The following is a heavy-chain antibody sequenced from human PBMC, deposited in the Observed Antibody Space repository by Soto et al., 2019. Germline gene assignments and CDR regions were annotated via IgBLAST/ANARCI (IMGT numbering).Heavy chain of an antibody. CDR2: IDPSDSYT. Sequence: GESLKIACKGSGYSFTSYWISWVRQMPGKGLEWMGRIDPSDSYTNYSPSFQGHVTISADKSISTAYLQWSSLKASDTAMYYCAGHRRRDTYGENYYYYYYGMDVWGQGTTVTVSS. V-gene: IGHV5-10-1*01. D-gene: IGHD4-17*01. CDR3: AGHRRRDTYGENYYYYYYGMDV. CDR1: GYSFTSYW. J-gene: IGHJ6*02.